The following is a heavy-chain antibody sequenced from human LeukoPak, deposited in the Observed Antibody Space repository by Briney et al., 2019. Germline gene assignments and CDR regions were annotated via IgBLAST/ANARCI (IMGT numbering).Heavy chain of an antibody. D-gene: IGHD3-16*01. CDR1: GFTFSSYE. CDR3: AKGRSDACFI. CDR2: ISSSGSTI. Sequence: GGSPRLSCAASGFTFSSYEMNWVRQAPGKGLEWVSYISSSGSTIYYADSVRGRFTISRDNSKNTLYLQMNSLRAEDTAVYYCAKGRSDACFIWGQGTLVTVSS. V-gene: IGHV3-48*03. J-gene: IGHJ4*02.